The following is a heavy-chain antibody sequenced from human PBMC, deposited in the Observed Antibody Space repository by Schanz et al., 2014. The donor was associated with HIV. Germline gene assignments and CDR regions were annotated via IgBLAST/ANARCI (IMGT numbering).Heavy chain of an antibody. CDR3: AKGASVAGSSYYFEY. D-gene: IGHD6-19*01. V-gene: IGHV3-9*01. J-gene: IGHJ4*02. CDR1: GFTFDDYV. CDR2: ISWKSDSI. Sequence: EVQLVESGGGLVQPGRSLRLSCAASGFTFDDYVMHWVRQAPGKGLEWVSGISWKSDSIGYADSVKGRFTISRDNAKNTLYLQMSSLRPEDTALYYCAKGASVAGSSYYFEYWGQGTLATVSS.